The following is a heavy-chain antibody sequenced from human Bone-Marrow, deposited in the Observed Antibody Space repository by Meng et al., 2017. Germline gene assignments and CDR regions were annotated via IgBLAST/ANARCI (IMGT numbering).Heavy chain of an antibody. CDR3: ARDSQAPRGWDYYYYYGMDV. D-gene: IGHD1-26*01. CDR2: IIPIFGTA. J-gene: IGHJ6*02. CDR1: GGTFSSYA. Sequence: SVKVSCKASGGTFSSYAISWVRQAPGQGLEWMGGIIPIFGTANYAQKFQGRVTITADESTSTAYMELSSLRSEDTAVYYCARDSQAPRGWDYYYYYGMDVWGQGTTVTVSS. V-gene: IGHV1-69*13.